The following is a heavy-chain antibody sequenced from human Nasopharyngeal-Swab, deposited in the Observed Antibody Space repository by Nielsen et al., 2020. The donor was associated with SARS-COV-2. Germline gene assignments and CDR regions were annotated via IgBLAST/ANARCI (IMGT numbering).Heavy chain of an antibody. Sequence: CAVVGGSFSGSWYYWGWFRQPPGKGLEWIGSIYYSGSTYYNPSLKSRVTISVDTSKNQFSLKLSSVTAADTAVYYCARRLVVTPGPFDYWGQGTLVTVSS. D-gene: IGHD4-23*01. CDR3: ARRLVVTPGPFDY. V-gene: IGHV4-39*01. J-gene: IGHJ4*02. CDR2: IYYSGST. CDR1: GGSFSGSWYY.